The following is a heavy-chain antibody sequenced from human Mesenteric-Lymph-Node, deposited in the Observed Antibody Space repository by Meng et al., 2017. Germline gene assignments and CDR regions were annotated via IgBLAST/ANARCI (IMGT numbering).Heavy chain of an antibody. V-gene: IGHV3-33*01. CDR1: GFTFRSYG. J-gene: IGHJ4*02. D-gene: IGHD4-23*01. CDR2: IWSDGSNR. Sequence: QVQLVESGGGVVQPGRSLRLSCAASGFTFRSYGMHGVRQAPGKGLEWVAVIWSDGSNRYYADPVKGRFAISRDISKNTLILQMNSLRAEDTAVYYCARGYYCGNSDFDYWGQGTLVTVSS. CDR3: ARGYYCGNSDFDY.